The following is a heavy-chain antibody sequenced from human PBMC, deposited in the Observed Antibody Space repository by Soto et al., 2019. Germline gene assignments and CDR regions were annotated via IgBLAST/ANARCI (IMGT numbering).Heavy chain of an antibody. CDR1: GFTFSSYA. V-gene: IGHV3-23*01. D-gene: IGHD3-22*01. CDR3: AKDHGGYYDSSGFFDY. Sequence: HPCGSLRLSCAASGFTFSSYAMSWVRQAPGKGLEWVSAISGSGGSTYYADSVKGRFTISRDNSKNTLYLQMNSLRAEDAAVYYCAKDHGGYYDSSGFFDYWGQGTMGTVSA. CDR2: ISGSGGST. J-gene: IGHJ4*02.